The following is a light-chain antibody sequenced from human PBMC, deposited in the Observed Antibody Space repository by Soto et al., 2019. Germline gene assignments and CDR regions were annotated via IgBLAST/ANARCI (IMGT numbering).Light chain of an antibody. CDR1: QRLLHSNGKTF. CDR3: MQALQAPST. V-gene: IGKV2-28*01. Sequence: DIALTQSPLSLPVTPGESASISCKSSQRLLHSNGKTFLDWYVQKPGQSPQLLIYLGSQRASGVPDKFSSSGSSADFTRKISKVEAEDVGIYYCMQALQAPSTFGQGTKLELK. J-gene: IGKJ2*01. CDR2: LGS.